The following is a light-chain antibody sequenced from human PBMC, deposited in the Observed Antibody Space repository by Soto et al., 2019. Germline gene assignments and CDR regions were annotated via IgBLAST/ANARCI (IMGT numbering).Light chain of an antibody. J-gene: IGLJ1*01. CDR3: SSYTLSSTYV. V-gene: IGLV2-14*01. Sequence: QSVLTQPASVSGSPGQSITLSCTGTSSDVGTYNYVSWYQQHPGKAPKLMISQVSNRPSGVSNRFSGSKSGNTASLTISGLQAEDEADYYCSSYTLSSTYVFGTGTKVTVL. CDR2: QVS. CDR1: SSDVGTYNY.